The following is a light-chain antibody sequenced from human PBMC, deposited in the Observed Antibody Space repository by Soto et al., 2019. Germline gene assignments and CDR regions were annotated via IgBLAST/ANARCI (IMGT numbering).Light chain of an antibody. CDR3: QQSYSTPPG. CDR1: QSISSY. Sequence: DIQMTQSPSSLSASVGDRVTITCRASQSISSYLNWYQQKPGKAPKLLIYAASSLQSGVPSRFSGSGSGTDFTLTISSLQPEDVATYYCQQSYSTPPGFGPGTKVDIK. CDR2: AAS. J-gene: IGKJ3*01. V-gene: IGKV1-39*01.